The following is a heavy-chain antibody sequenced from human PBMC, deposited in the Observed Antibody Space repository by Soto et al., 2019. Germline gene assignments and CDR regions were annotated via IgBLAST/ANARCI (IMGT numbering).Heavy chain of an antibody. J-gene: IGHJ5*02. CDR2: IYYSGST. D-gene: IGHD6-13*01. Sequence: SETLSLTCTVSGGSISSGVYYWSWIRHHPGKGLEWIGYIYYSGSTYYNPSLKSRVTISVDTSKNQFSLKLSSVTAADTAVYYCARAKKGIAAAENWFDPWGQGTMVTV. CDR1: GGSISSGVYY. CDR3: ARAKKGIAAAENWFDP. V-gene: IGHV4-31*03.